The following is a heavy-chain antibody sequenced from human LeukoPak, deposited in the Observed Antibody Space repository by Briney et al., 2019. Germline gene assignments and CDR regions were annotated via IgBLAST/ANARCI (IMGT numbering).Heavy chain of an antibody. CDR1: GFSLSTSGMR. D-gene: IGHD2-21*02. CDR3: ARTPYCGGDCYVDY. Sequence: SGPALVKPTQTLTLTCTFSGFSLSTSGMRVSWIRQPPGKALEWLARIDWDDDKFYSTSLKTSLTISKDTSKNQVVLTMPNMDPVDTATYYCARTPYCGGDCYVDYWGQGTLVTVSS. V-gene: IGHV2-70*04. J-gene: IGHJ4*02. CDR2: IDWDDDK.